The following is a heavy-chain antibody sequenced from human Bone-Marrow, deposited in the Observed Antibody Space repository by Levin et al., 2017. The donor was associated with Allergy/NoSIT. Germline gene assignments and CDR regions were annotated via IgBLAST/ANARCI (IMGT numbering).Heavy chain of an antibody. Sequence: ASVKVSCAASGFTFSRYSMNWVRQAPGRGLEWVSYISRSSSTISYADSVKGRFTISRDNAKNSLYLQMNSLRDEDTAVYYCVRPDCSGTSCYYFFDSWGQGTLVTVSS. CDR3: VRPDCSGTSCYYFFDS. J-gene: IGHJ4*02. CDR2: ISRSSSTI. CDR1: GFTFSRYS. D-gene: IGHD2-2*01. V-gene: IGHV3-48*02.